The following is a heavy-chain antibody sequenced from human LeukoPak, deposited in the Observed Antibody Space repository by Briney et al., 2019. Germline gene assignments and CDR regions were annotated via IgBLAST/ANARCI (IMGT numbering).Heavy chain of an antibody. V-gene: IGHV3-23*01. D-gene: IGHD3-22*01. CDR1: GFTFSSYA. CDR3: AKGQHYYDSSGSIDY. J-gene: IGHJ4*02. CDR2: ISGSGGST. Sequence: GGSLRLSCAASGFTFSSYAMSWVRQAPGKGLEWASAISGSGGSTYYADSVKGQFTISRDNSKNTLYLQMNSLRAEDTAVYYCAKGQHYYDSSGSIDYWGQGTLVTVSS.